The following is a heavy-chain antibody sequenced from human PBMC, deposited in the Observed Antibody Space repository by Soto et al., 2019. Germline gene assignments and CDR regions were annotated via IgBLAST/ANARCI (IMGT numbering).Heavy chain of an antibody. CDR2: SRRSSTLL. CDR3: AREYYYESNGWLRPFDY. D-gene: IGHD3-22*01. J-gene: IGHJ4*02. Sequence: RRLSCAASGFTFSDYSMNWVRQAPGKRLEWVSSSRRSSTLLYYADSVKGRFTISRDTAKNSLYLQMNSLRAEDTAVYYCAREYYYESNGWLRPFDYWGQGTLVTVSS. CDR1: GFTFSDYS. V-gene: IGHV3-21*06.